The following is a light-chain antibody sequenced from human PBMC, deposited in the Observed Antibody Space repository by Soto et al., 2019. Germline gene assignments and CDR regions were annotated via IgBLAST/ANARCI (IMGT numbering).Light chain of an antibody. CDR3: AAWDDRLSGWV. Sequence: QSVLTQPPSASGPPGQRVTISCSGSSSNIGSNYVFWYQQLPGTAPKLLIYRNNQRPSGVPDRFSGSKSGTSASLAISGLRSEDEADYYCAAWDDRLSGWVFGGGTKLTVL. CDR1: SSNIGSNY. CDR2: RNN. V-gene: IGLV1-47*01. J-gene: IGLJ3*02.